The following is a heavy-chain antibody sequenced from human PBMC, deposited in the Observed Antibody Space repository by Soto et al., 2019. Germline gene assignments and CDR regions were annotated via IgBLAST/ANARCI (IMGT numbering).Heavy chain of an antibody. V-gene: IGHV1-18*01. CDR1: GFTFTSYG. CDR2: ISAYSGNT. J-gene: IGHJ6*02. CDR3: ARDCPYYCYGMDV. Sequence: QVQLVQSGAEVKKPGASVKVSCKASGFTFTSYGFSWVRQAPGQGLEWMGWISAYSGNTNYAQKLQGRVTMTTDTHTSTDYMELRRLRSDGTAVYYCARDCPYYCYGMDVWGQGTTVTVSS.